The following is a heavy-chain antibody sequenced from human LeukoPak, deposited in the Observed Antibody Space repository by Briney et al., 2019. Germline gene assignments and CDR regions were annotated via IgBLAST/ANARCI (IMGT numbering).Heavy chain of an antibody. CDR2: ISAYNGNT. V-gene: IGHV1-18*01. CDR3: ARTGIPPYGSGSYGGVWFDP. J-gene: IGHJ5*02. CDR1: GYTFTSYG. D-gene: IGHD3-10*01. Sequence: ASVKVSCKASGYTFTSYGISWVRQAPGQGLEWMGWISAYNGNTNYAQKLQGRVTMTTDTSTSTAYMELRSLRSDDTAVYYCARTGIPPYGSGSYGGVWFDPWGQGTLVTVSS.